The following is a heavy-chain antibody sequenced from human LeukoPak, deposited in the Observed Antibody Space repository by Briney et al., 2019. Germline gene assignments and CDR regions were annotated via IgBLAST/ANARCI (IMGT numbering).Heavy chain of an antibody. CDR3: ARGGPYCSGGSCYPHY. J-gene: IGHJ4*02. CDR1: GFTFSSYG. V-gene: IGHV3-30*02. D-gene: IGHD2-15*01. Sequence: PGGFLRLSCAASGFTFSSYGMHWVRQAPGKGLEWVAFIRYDGSNKYYADSVKGRFTISRDNSKNTLYLQMNSLRAEDTAVYYCARGGPYCSGGSCYPHYWGQGTLVTVSS. CDR2: IRYDGSNK.